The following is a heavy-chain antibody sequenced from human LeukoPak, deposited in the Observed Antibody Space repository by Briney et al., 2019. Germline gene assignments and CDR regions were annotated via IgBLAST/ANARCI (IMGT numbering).Heavy chain of an antibody. Sequence: SETLSLTCTVSGGSISSSSYYWGWIRQPPGKGLEWIGSIYYSGSTYYNPSLKSRVTIPVDTSKNQFSLKLSSVTAADTAVYYCASRKIRYCSSTSCPGWYYYYYMDVWGKGTTVTVSS. CDR3: ASRKIRYCSSTSCPGWYYYYYMDV. CDR1: GGSISSSSYY. J-gene: IGHJ6*03. CDR2: IYYSGST. V-gene: IGHV4-39*01. D-gene: IGHD2-2*01.